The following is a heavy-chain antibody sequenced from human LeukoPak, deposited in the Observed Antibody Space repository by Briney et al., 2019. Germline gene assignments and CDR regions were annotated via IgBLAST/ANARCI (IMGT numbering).Heavy chain of an antibody. CDR1: GYSFTNFW. CDR2: IYPGDSDT. CDR3: ATLSRSGSYHYGFDY. Sequence: PGESLKISCKASGYSFTNFWIGWVRQMPGKGLEWMGIIYPGDSDTRYSPSFQGQVTISADKSITTAYLQWSSLKASDTAMYFCATLSRSGSYHYGFDYWGQGTLVTVSS. D-gene: IGHD3-10*01. V-gene: IGHV5-51*01. J-gene: IGHJ4*02.